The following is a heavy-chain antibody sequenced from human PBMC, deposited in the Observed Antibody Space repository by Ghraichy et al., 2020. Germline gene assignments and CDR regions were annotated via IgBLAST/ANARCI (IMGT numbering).Heavy chain of an antibody. J-gene: IGHJ6*02. D-gene: IGHD3-10*01. CDR1: GFTFSSYA. CDR2: ISGSGGST. CDR3: AKTRGANYYGSGSYNYGMDV. V-gene: IGHV3-23*01. Sequence: GESLNISCAASGFTFSSYAMSWVRQAPGKGLEWVSAISGSGGSTYYADSVKGRFTISRDNSKNTLYLQMNSLRAEDTAVYYCAKTRGANYYGSGSYNYGMDVWGQGTTVTVSS.